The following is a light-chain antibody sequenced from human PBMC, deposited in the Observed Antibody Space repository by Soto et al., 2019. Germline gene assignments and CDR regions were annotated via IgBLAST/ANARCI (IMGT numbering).Light chain of an antibody. CDR3: KPRSNCPTYT. J-gene: IGKJ2*01. CDR1: QSISRS. CDR2: DIF. Sequence: EIVLTQSPSTLSLSPGERATLSCRASQSISRSLAWYQQKPGQAPRLLIYDIFTRATGIPARFSGSGSGTDLTLSIISRVPDDFAVDYCKPRSNCPTYTFVQGTKLEIK. V-gene: IGKV3-11*01.